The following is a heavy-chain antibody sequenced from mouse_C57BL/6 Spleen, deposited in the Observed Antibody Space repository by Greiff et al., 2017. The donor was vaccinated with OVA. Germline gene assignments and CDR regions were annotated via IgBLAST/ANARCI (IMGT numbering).Heavy chain of an antibody. D-gene: IGHD1-1*01. CDR1: GYTFTSYW. CDR2: IHPNSGST. Sequence: QVQLQQPGAELVKPGASVKLSCKASGYTFTSYWMHWVKQRPGQGLEWIGMIHPNSGSTNYNEKFKSKATLTVDKSSSTAYMHLSSLTSEDSAVYYCAREGNYVGFADWGQGTLVTVSA. V-gene: IGHV1-64*01. CDR3: AREGNYVGFAD. J-gene: IGHJ3*01.